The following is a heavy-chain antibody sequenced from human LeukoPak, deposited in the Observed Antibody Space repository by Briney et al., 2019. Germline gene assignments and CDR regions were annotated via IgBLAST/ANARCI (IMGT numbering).Heavy chain of an antibody. CDR1: GFTFSDYF. CDR3: ARGEGYCSGGSCYGSFAY. Sequence: GGSLRLSCAASGFTFSDYFMSWIRQAPGKGLECISYIGRSGSTIYYADSVKGRFTISRDNAKNSLYLQMNSLRAEDTAVYYCARGEGYCSGGSCYGSFAYWGQGTLVTVPS. D-gene: IGHD2-15*01. V-gene: IGHV3-11*04. J-gene: IGHJ4*02. CDR2: IGRSGSTI.